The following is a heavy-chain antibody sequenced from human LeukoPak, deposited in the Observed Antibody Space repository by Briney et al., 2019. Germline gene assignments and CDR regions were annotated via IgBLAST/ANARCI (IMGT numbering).Heavy chain of an antibody. CDR3: CFGVLSSVFFDY. Sequence: SGGSLRLSCSASGFTFSDYALNWVRQAPGKGLVWVSTINVGGATAYYADSVKGRFTTSRDTSKNTLYLYMNSLRAEDTALYYCCFGVLSSVFFDYWGQGTPVTVPS. CDR1: GFTFSDYA. J-gene: IGHJ4*02. CDR2: INVGGATA. D-gene: IGHD3-3*01. V-gene: IGHV3-23*01.